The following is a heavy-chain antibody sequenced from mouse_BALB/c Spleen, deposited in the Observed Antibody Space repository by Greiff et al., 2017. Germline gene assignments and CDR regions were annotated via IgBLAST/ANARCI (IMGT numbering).Heavy chain of an antibody. D-gene: IGHD3-3*01. Sequence: VQLQQSGPELVKPGASVKMSCKASGYTFTDYVISWVKQRTGQGLEWIGEIYPGSGSTYYNEKFKGKATLTADKSSNTAYMQLSSLTSEDSAVYFCARTGLPYAMDYWGQGTSVTVSS. J-gene: IGHJ4*01. CDR1: GYTFTDYV. CDR3: ARTGLPYAMDY. CDR2: IYPGSGST. V-gene: IGHV1-81*01.